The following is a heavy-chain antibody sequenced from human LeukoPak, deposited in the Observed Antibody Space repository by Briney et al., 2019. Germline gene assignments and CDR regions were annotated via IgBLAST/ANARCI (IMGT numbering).Heavy chain of an antibody. CDR3: AKDRYYDFWSGYYNYFDY. D-gene: IGHD3-3*01. CDR2: ISGSGGST. J-gene: IGHJ4*02. V-gene: IGHV3-23*01. CDR1: GFTFSSYA. Sequence: HPGGSLRLSCAASGFTFSSYAMSWVRQAPGKGLEWVSVISGSGGSTYFADSVKGRFTISRDNFKNTLYLQMNSLRAEDTAVYYCAKDRYYDFWSGYYNYFDYWGQGTLVTVSS.